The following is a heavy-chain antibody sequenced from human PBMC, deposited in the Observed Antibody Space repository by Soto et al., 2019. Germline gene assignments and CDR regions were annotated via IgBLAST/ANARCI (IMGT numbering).Heavy chain of an antibody. CDR1: GFTFSSYA. CDR3: ARAVQHPSYCSSTSCSPFDY. Sequence: QPGGSLRLSCAASGFTFSSYAMHWVRQAPGKGLEWVAVISYDGSNKYYADSVKGRFTISRDNSKNTLYLQMNSLRAEDTAVYYCARAVQHPSYCSSTSCSPFDYWGQGTLVTVSS. J-gene: IGHJ4*02. V-gene: IGHV3-30-3*01. D-gene: IGHD2-2*01. CDR2: ISYDGSNK.